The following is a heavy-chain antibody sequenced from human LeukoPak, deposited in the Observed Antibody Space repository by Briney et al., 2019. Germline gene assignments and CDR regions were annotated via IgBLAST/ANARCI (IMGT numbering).Heavy chain of an antibody. CDR1: GFTVSSNY. CDR3: ARDMWAVTHPNPNWFDP. V-gene: IGHV3-21*01. J-gene: IGHJ5*02. CDR2: ISPSSSSK. D-gene: IGHD4-23*01. Sequence: GGSLRLSCAASGFTVSSNYMSWVRQAPGKGLEWVSAISPSSSSKYYADSLKGRFTISRDNAKNSLYLQMNSLRAEDTAVYYCARDMWAVTHPNPNWFDPWGQGTLVTVSS.